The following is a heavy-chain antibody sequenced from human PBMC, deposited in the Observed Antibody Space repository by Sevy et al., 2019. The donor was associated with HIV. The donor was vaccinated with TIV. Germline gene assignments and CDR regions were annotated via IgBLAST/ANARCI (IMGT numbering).Heavy chain of an antibody. J-gene: IGHJ4*02. CDR3: ARWGAGKYYFDY. D-gene: IGHD3-16*01. V-gene: IGHV4-34*01. Sequence: SETPSLTCAVYGGSFSGYYWSWIRQPPGKGLEWIGEINHSGSTNYNPSLKSRVTISVDTSKNQFSLKLSSVTAADTAVYYCARWGAGKYYFDYWGQGTLVTVSS. CDR2: INHSGST. CDR1: GGSFSGYY.